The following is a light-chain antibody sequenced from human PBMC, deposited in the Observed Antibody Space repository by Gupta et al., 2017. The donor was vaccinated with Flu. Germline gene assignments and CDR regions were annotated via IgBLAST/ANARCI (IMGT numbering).Light chain of an antibody. J-gene: IGLJ3*02. Sequence: QSVLTQPPSVSGAPGPRITISCTGSSSNPGAGYDVHWYQQPPGSAPRLLIYENNNRPSWVAARFSSSKSGTSASLAITVLHPDDEADYFCQSYDTGRSGPWVFGGGTRLTV. CDR2: ENN. CDR3: QSYDTGRSGPWV. CDR1: SSNPGAGYD. V-gene: IGLV1-40*01.